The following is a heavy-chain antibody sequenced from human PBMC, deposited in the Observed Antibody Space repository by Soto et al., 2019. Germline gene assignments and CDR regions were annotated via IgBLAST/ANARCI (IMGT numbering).Heavy chain of an antibody. V-gene: IGHV3-73*02. D-gene: IGHD1-26*01. CDR3: ARLAEWEYYDGMDV. Sequence: EVQLVESGGGLVQPGGSLKLSCAASGFTFSVSAIHWVRQASGKGLEWVGRIRSKADNYATAYGASVKGRFSISRDDSKNTAYLPMSSLNTEDTAVYYCARLAEWEYYDGMDVWGQGTTVTVSS. CDR2: IRSKADNYAT. CDR1: GFTFSVSA. J-gene: IGHJ6*02.